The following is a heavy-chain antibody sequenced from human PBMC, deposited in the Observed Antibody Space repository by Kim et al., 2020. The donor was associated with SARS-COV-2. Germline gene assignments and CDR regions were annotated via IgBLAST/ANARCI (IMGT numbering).Heavy chain of an antibody. J-gene: IGHJ4*02. CDR1: GGSFSGYY. D-gene: IGHD1-1*01. V-gene: IGHV4-34*01. CDR2: INHSGST. Sequence: SETLSLTCAVYGGSFSGYYWSWIRQPPGKGLEWIGEINHSGSTNYNPSLKSRVIISIDTSKNQFFLQLSSVTAAAAAVYYCARDRQPYSWGQGTLVTVSS. CDR3: ARDRQPYS.